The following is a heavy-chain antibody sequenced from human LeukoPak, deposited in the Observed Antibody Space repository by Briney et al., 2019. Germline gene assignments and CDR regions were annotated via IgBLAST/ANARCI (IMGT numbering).Heavy chain of an antibody. J-gene: IGHJ4*02. CDR3: ARAAYGDPPDY. Sequence: GGSLRLSCAASGFTLSSSSMTWVRKAPGKGLEWVSSISSSSSYIYYADSVKGRFTISRDNAKNSLYLQMNSLRAEDTAVYYCARAAYGDPPDYWGQGTLVTVSS. D-gene: IGHD4-17*01. V-gene: IGHV3-21*01. CDR2: ISSSSSYI. CDR1: GFTLSSSS.